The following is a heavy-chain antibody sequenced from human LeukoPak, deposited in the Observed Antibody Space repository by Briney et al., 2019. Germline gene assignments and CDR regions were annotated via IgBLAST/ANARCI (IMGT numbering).Heavy chain of an antibody. Sequence: SETLSLTCAVYGGSFSGYYWSWIRQPPGKGLEWIGEINHSGSTNYNPSLKSRVTISVDTSKNQFSLKLSSVTAADTAVYYCAREPSVGGWFDPWGQGTLVTVSS. CDR1: GGSFSGYY. CDR2: INHSGST. CDR3: AREPSVGGWFDP. D-gene: IGHD2-15*01. V-gene: IGHV4-34*01. J-gene: IGHJ5*02.